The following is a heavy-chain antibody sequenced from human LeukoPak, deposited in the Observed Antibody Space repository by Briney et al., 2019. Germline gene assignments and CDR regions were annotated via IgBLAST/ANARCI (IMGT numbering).Heavy chain of an antibody. J-gene: IGHJ4*02. V-gene: IGHV3-23*01. CDR3: AKYGGHPLPHYYLDY. CDR1: GFTFSSYA. D-gene: IGHD3-16*01. CDR2: IIDDGHTT. Sequence: WGSLRLSCAASGFTFSSYAMSWVRQAPGKGREWFPLIIDDGHTTSYADSVKGRFTISRDNSKNTLFLQMNSLRAEDTAVYYCAKYGGHPLPHYYLDYWGQGTQVTVSS.